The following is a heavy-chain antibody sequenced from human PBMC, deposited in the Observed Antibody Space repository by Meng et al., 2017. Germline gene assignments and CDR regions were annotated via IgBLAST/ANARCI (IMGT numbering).Heavy chain of an antibody. CDR2: IIPIFGTA. J-gene: IGHJ5*02. V-gene: IGHV1-69*01. CDR3: ARSTPCSGGSCYSLDWFDP. CDR1: GGTFSSYA. Sequence: VQLVQSGAEVKKPGSSVKVSCKASGGTFSSYAISWVRQAPGQGLEWMGGIIPIFGTANYAQKFQGRVTITADESTSTAYMELSSLRSEDTAVYYCARSTPCSGGSCYSLDWFDPWGQGTLVTVSS. D-gene: IGHD2-15*01.